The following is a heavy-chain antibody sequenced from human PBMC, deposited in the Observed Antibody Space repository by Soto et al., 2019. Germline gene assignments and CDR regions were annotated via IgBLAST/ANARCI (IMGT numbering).Heavy chain of an antibody. V-gene: IGHV3-21*01. J-gene: IGHJ3*02. CDR1: GFTFSNNA. CDR2: ISSSTTNI. Sequence: GGSLRLSCAASGFTFSNNAMSWVRQAQGKGLEWVSSISSSTTNIYYADSVKGRFAISRDNAKNSLYVQMNSLRAEDTAVYYCARDTLSSSQGDDAFDIWGQGTMVTVSS. CDR3: ARDTLSSSQGDDAFDI. D-gene: IGHD6-6*01.